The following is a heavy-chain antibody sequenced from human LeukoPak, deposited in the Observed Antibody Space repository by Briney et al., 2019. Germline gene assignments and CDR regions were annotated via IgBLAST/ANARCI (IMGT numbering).Heavy chain of an antibody. Sequence: GGSLRLSCAASGFTFSSYAMHWVRQAPGKGLEWVVVISYDGSNKYYADSVKGRFTISRDNSKNTLYLQMNSLRAEDTAVYYCARSGGGSYLFDYWGQGTLVTVSS. D-gene: IGHD1-26*01. CDR1: GFTFSSYA. V-gene: IGHV3-30-3*01. J-gene: IGHJ4*02. CDR3: ARSGGGSYLFDY. CDR2: ISYDGSNK.